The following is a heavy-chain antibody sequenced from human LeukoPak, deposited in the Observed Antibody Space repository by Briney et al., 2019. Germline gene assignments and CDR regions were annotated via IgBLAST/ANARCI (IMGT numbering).Heavy chain of an antibody. Sequence: PSETLSLTCTVPGGSISSSSYYWGWIRQPPGKGLEWIGSIFYSGSTYYNPSLKSRVTISVDTSKNQFSLKLSSVTAADTAVYYCARIGESFYYYYMDVWGKGTTVTVSS. CDR2: IFYSGST. CDR3: ARIGESFYYYYMDV. D-gene: IGHD3-10*01. V-gene: IGHV4-39*07. CDR1: GGSISSSSYY. J-gene: IGHJ6*03.